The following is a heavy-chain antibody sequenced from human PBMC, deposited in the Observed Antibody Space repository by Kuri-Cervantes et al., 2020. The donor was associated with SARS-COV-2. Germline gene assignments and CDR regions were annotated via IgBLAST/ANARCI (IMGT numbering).Heavy chain of an antibody. D-gene: IGHD3-3*01. J-gene: IGHJ6*03. CDR2: ISYDGSNK. CDR1: GFTFSSYA. V-gene: IGHV3-30-3*01. Sequence: GESLKISCAASGFTFSSYAMHWVRQAPGKGLEWVAVISYDGSNKYYADSVKGRFTISRDNSKNTLYLQMNSLRAEDTAVYYCAKATFSGTSDDSVGVTIFGVVPCYYYYMDVWGKGTTVTVSS. CDR3: AKATFSGTSDDSVGVTIFGVVPCYYYYMDV.